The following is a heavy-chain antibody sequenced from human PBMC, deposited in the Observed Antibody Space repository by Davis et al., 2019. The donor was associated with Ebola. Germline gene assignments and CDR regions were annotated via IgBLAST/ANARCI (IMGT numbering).Heavy chain of an antibody. D-gene: IGHD6-13*01. J-gene: IGHJ6*02. CDR2: IYYSGST. CDR3: ARLRAAAGTPFYYYYYGMDV. Sequence: PSETLSLTCTVSGGSISSYYWSWIRQPPGKGLEWIGYIYYSGSTNYNPSLKSRVTISVDTSKNQFSLKLSSVTAADTAVYYCARLRAAAGTPFYYYYYGMDVWGQGTTVTVSS. V-gene: IGHV4-59*01. CDR1: GGSISSYY.